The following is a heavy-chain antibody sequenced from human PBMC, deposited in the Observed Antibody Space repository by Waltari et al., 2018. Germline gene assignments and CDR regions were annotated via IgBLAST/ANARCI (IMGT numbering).Heavy chain of an antibody. Sequence: EVELKESGGALVEPGGSLTPHCVTFGFKFRTHWRHWIGQDPGGGLTWVSCINGIGLDTTYADSVQGRFNISRYNTKSTVYLQMNDLRVDDTGVYFCAKGILMEGATLPDSWGQGTLVTVSS. CDR1: GFKFRTHW. J-gene: IGHJ4*02. CDR2: INGIGLDT. V-gene: IGHV3-74*03. CDR3: AKGILMEGATLPDS. D-gene: IGHD3-9*01.